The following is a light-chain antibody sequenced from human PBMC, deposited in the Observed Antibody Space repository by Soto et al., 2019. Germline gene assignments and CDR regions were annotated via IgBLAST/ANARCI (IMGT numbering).Light chain of an antibody. Sequence: DIQMTQSPSSLSASVGDTVTITCRASQSISVHLNWYQQKPGKVPKLLIYAASNLQSGVTSSFSGSGSETDFALHIRSLQPEDFATYYCQQSYITPYTFGQGTKPQIK. CDR2: AAS. V-gene: IGKV1-39*01. CDR1: QSISVH. J-gene: IGKJ2*01. CDR3: QQSYITPYT.